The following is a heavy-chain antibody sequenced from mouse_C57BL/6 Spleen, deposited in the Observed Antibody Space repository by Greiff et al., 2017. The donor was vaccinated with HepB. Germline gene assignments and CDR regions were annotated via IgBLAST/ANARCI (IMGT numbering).Heavy chain of an antibody. CDR3: ARGGPEGFAY. CDR2: IYPSDSET. Sequence: QVQLQQPGAELVRPGSSVKLSCKASGYTFTSYWMDWVKQRPGQGLEWIGNIYPSDSETHYNQKFKDKATLTVDKSSSTAYMQLSSLTSEDSAVYYCARGGPEGFAYWGQGTLVTVSA. D-gene: IGHD3-3*01. CDR1: GYTFTSYW. V-gene: IGHV1-61*01. J-gene: IGHJ3*01.